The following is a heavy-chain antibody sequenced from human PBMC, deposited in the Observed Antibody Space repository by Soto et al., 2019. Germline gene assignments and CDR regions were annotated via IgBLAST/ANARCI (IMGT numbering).Heavy chain of an antibody. D-gene: IGHD2-21*01. CDR3: AGDNSHECYYLDV. CDR1: GGSISSNY. CDR2: IYGSGST. Sequence: SETLSLTCTVSGGSISSNYWSWIRQPPGKGLEWIGYIYGSGSTKYSPSLKSRVTMSVDTTNNQFYLKLTYVTAADTAVYYCAGDNSHECYYLDVWGKGTTVTVSS. V-gene: IGHV4-59*13. J-gene: IGHJ6*03.